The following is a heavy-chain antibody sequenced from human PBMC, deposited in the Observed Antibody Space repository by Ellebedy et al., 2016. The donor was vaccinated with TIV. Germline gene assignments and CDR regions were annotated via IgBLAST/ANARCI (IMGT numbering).Heavy chain of an antibody. CDR1: LGSISSHY. D-gene: IGHD3-3*01. V-gene: IGHV4-59*11. J-gene: IGHJ4*02. CDR2: IYYPGST. Sequence: SETLSLTXTVSLGSISSHYCTWIRQPPGTGLEWLGNIYYPGSTSYSPSLTGRVTISIDTPENHFSLKVTSVDAAVTAVYYCAREFRYDCWRGPLDHWGQGTTVIVSS. CDR3: AREFRYDCWRGPLDH.